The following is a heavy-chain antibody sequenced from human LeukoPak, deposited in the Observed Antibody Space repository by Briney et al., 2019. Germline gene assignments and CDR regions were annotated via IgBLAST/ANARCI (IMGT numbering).Heavy chain of an antibody. J-gene: IGHJ4*02. CDR1: GGTFSSYA. CDR3: ARMRATGSRPFDY. V-gene: IGHV1-69*04. CDR2: IIPILGIA. D-gene: IGHD1-1*01. Sequence: GASVKVSCKASGGTFSSYAISWVRQAPGQGLEWMGRIIPILGIANYAQKFQGRVTITADKSTSTAYMELSSLRSEDTAVYYCARMRATGSRPFDYWGQGTLVTVSS.